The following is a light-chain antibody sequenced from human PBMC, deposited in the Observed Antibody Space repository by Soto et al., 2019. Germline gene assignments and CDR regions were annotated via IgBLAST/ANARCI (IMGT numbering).Light chain of an antibody. J-gene: IGKJ4*01. CDR3: KAHNSAPHT. Sequence: DIQMTQSPSSLSASVGDRVTITCRASQGISNYLAWYQQKPGKVPKLLMYAASTLQSGVPSRFSGSGSGTDFTLNISSLKTEDVATHHCKAHNSAPHTFGGGTKVEIK. CDR1: QGISNY. V-gene: IGKV1-27*01. CDR2: AAS.